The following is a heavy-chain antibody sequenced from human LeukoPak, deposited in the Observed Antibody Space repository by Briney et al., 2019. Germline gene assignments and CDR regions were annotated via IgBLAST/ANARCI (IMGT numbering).Heavy chain of an antibody. CDR3: AREFMRVTAFDI. V-gene: IGHV1-2*02. J-gene: IGHJ3*02. Sequence: GASVKVSCTASGYTFSDNYIHRVRQAPGQGLEWMGWINPHSGGTNYGETFQGRVTLTRDTSISTAYMDLSSLISDDTAVYYCAREFMRVTAFDIWGQGTMVTVSS. CDR1: GYTFSDNY. CDR2: INPHSGGT. D-gene: IGHD2-21*02.